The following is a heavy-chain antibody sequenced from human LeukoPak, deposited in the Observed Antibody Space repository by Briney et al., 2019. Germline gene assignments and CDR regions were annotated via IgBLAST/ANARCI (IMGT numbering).Heavy chain of an antibody. CDR3: ARGLEDSGNFGY. D-gene: IGHD1-26*01. CDR1: GGSFSGYY. CDR2: INHSGSI. Sequence: PSETLSLTCAVYGGSFSGYYWSWIRQPPGKGLEWIGEINHSGSINYNPSLKSRVTISVDTSKNQFSLKLSSVTAANTAVYYCARGLEDSGNFGYWGQGTLVTVSS. V-gene: IGHV4-34*01. J-gene: IGHJ4*02.